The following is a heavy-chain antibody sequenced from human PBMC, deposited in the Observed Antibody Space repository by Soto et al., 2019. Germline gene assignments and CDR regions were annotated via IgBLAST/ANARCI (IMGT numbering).Heavy chain of an antibody. J-gene: IGHJ4*02. CDR1: GFTFSSYG. D-gene: IGHD4-17*01. V-gene: IGHV3-33*01. CDR2: IWYDGSNK. Sequence: QVQLVESGGGVVQPGRSLRLSCAASGFTFSSYGMHWVRQAPGKGLEWVAVIWYDGSNKYYADSVKGRFTISRDNSKNTLYLHMNSLRAEDTAVYYCARGDAYGGNSVYYWGQGTLVTVSS. CDR3: ARGDAYGGNSVYY.